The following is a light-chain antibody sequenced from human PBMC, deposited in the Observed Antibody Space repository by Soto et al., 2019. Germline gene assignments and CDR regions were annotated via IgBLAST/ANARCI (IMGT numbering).Light chain of an antibody. CDR2: DAS. J-gene: IGKJ4*01. V-gene: IGKV1-5*01. Sequence: DIQRTQSPSTLSASVGDRVTITCRASQSISSWLAWYQQKPGKAPKLLIYDASSLESGVPSRFSGSGSGTEFTLSISSLQSEHLGVYYCQQDSSWPLTFGGGTKVDIK. CDR3: QQDSSWPLT. CDR1: QSISSW.